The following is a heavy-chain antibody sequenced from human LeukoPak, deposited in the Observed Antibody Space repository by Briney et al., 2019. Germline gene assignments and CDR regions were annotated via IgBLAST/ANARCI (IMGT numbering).Heavy chain of an antibody. CDR2: INHSGST. Sequence: SETLSLTCAVYGGSFSGYYWSWIRQPPGKGLEWIGEINHSGSTNYNPSLESRVTISVDTSKNQFSLKLSSVTAADTAVYYCEFVPAAISRGDPIDYWGQGTLVTVSS. J-gene: IGHJ4*02. CDR1: GGSFSGYY. CDR3: EFVPAAISRGDPIDY. V-gene: IGHV4-34*01. D-gene: IGHD2-2*01.